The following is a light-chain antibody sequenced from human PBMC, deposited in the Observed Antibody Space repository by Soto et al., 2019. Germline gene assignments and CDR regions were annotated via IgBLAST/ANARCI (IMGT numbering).Light chain of an antibody. CDR2: WAS. V-gene: IGKV4-1*01. CDR1: RNLLYNDKNY. CDR3: QQFYTSPRT. Sequence: DIVMTQAPDSLAASLGAIVTINCKSSRNLLYNDKNYVAWYQQRPGQAPKLLIYWASTRESEVPVRISGSGSVTDFRLTIRDLQAADAVVYYYQQFYTSPRTFGQGTMVEI. J-gene: IGKJ2*01.